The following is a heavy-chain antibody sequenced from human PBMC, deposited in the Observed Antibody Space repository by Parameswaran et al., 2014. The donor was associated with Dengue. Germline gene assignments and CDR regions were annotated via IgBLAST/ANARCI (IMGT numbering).Heavy chain of an antibody. D-gene: IGHD5-18*01. CDR2: ISSSSSYI. J-gene: IGHJ4*02. V-gene: IGHV3-21*01. Sequence: VRQAPGKGLEWVSSISSSSSYIYYADSVKGRFTISRDNAKNSLYLQMSSLRAEDTAVYYCARDDSYPDTAIPLWTPDYWGQGTLVTV. CDR3: ARDDSYPDTAIPLWTPDY.